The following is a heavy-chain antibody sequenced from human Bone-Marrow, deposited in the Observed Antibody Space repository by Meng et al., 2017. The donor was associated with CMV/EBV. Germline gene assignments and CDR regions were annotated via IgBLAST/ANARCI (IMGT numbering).Heavy chain of an antibody. Sequence: GGSLRLSCAASGFTFSSYWMHWVRQAPGKGLVWVSRINSDGSSTSYADSVKGRFTISRDNAKNTLYLQMNSLGAEDTAVYYCARGLGDGDCSSTSCFIWGQGTLVTVSS. J-gene: IGHJ4*02. CDR2: INSDGSST. D-gene: IGHD2-2*01. V-gene: IGHV3-74*01. CDR3: ARGLGDGDCSSTSCFI. CDR1: GFTFSSYW.